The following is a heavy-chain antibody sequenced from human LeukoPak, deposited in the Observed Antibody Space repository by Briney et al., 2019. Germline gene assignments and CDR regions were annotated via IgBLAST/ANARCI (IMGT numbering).Heavy chain of an antibody. D-gene: IGHD3-10*01. Sequence: GGSLRLSCAASGFTFSSYGTHWVRQAPGKGLEWVAVIWYDGSNKYYADSVKGRFTISRDNSKNTLYLQMNSLRAEDTAVYYCARAGITMVRGVIMGYFQHWGQGTLVTVSS. CDR1: GFTFSSYG. CDR2: IWYDGSNK. J-gene: IGHJ1*01. V-gene: IGHV3-33*01. CDR3: ARAGITMVRGVIMGYFQH.